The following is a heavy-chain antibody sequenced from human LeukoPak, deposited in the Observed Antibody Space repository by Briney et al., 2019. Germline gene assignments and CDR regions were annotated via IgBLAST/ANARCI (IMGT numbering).Heavy chain of an antibody. CDR2: ISSSSSYI. CDR1: GFTFSSYS. J-gene: IGHJ3*02. CDR3: ARNSSELAGAFDI. Sequence: GGSLRLSCAASGFTFSSYSMNWVRQAPGKGLEWVSSISSSSSYIYYADSVKGRFTISRDNAKNSLYLQMNSLRAEDTAVYYCARNSSELAGAFDIWGQGTMVTVSS. V-gene: IGHV3-21*06. D-gene: IGHD7-27*01.